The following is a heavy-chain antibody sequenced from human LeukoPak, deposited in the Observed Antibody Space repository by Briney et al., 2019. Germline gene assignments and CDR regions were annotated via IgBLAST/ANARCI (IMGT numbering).Heavy chain of an antibody. CDR2: IKQDGSEK. J-gene: IGHJ4*02. Sequence: PGGSLRLSCAAPGFTFSTYWMSWVRQAPGKGLEWVANIKQDGSEKYYVDSVKGRFTISRDHAKNSLYLQMNSLRAEDTAMYYCAIDSVGNDYWGQGSLVTVSS. D-gene: IGHD6-13*01. CDR1: GFTFSTYW. V-gene: IGHV3-7*01. CDR3: AIDSVGNDY.